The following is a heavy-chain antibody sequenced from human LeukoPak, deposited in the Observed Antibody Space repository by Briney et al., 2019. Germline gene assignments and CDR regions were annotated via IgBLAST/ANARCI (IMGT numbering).Heavy chain of an antibody. CDR1: GGPVSSYY. CDR2: INTRGII. V-gene: IGHV4-4*07. J-gene: IGHJ4*02. CDR3: ARXLEGDSFYFDN. Sequence: SETLSLTCTVSGGPVSSYYWSWIRQPAGRGLEWIGRINTRGIINYNPSLESRATMSVDTSKNQFSLKLRSVTAADTAVYYCARXLEGDSFYFDNWGQGTLVTVSS. D-gene: IGHD3-16*01.